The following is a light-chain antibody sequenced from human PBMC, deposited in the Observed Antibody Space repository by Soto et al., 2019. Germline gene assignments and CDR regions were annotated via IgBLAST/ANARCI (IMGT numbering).Light chain of an antibody. V-gene: IGKV1-5*03. CDR1: QSISPW. CDR2: KAS. CDR3: QQYKTDPLT. J-gene: IGKJ4*01. Sequence: DIQMTQSPSTLSASVGDSVTITCRASQSISPWLAWYQQKPGKAPTLLIYKASSLEGGVPSRFSGSGSGTDFNITISSLQPDDFATYYCQQYKTDPLTVGGGTKVDI.